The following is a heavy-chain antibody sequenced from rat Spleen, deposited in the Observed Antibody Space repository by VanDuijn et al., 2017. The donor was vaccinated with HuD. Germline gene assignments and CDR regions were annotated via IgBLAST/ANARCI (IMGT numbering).Heavy chain of an antibody. J-gene: IGHJ2*01. V-gene: IGHV5-17*01. D-gene: IGHD5-1*01. Sequence: EVQLVESGGGLVQPGGALKISCPVSGFTFSDYAMAWVRQAPKRGLEWVATIISDGSHINYRDSVKGRFTISRDNAKNTLYLQRESLRSEDTATYYCTTLQLGRFDHWGQGVMVTVSS. CDR1: GFTFSDYA. CDR2: IISDGSHI. CDR3: TTLQLGRFDH.